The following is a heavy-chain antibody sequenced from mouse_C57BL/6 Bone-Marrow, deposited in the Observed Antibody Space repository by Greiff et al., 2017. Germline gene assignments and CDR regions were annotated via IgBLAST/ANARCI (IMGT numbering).Heavy chain of an antibody. D-gene: IGHD2-1*01. CDR3: ARSKGIYYGNPYYFDY. V-gene: IGHV1-81*01. J-gene: IGHJ2*01. CDR2: IYPRSGNT. CDR1: GYTFTSYG. Sequence: QVQLQQSGAELARPGASVTLSCKASGYTFTSYGISWVKQRTGQGLEWIGEIYPRSGNTYYNEKFKGKATLTADKSSSTAYMELRSLTSEDSAVYFCARSKGIYYGNPYYFDYWGQGTTLTVSS.